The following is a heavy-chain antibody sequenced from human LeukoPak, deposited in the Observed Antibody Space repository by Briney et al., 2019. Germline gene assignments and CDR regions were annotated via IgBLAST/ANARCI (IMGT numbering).Heavy chain of an antibody. D-gene: IGHD1-7*01. CDR1: GYTFTSYG. CDR2: ISTNTGSP. Sequence: ASVKVSCKASGYTFTSYGISWVRQAPGQGLEWMGWISTNTGSPTYAQGFTGRFVFSLDTSVSTTYLQISSLKAEDTAVYYCARGNYALGYWGQGTLVTVSS. CDR3: ARGNYALGY. V-gene: IGHV7-4-1*02. J-gene: IGHJ4*02.